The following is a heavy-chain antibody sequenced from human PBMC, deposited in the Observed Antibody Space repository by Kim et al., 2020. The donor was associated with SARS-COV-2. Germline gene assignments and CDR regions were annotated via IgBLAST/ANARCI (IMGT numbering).Heavy chain of an antibody. CDR3: ARDLYDSSCYYYAGDYYYYYSGVDA. J-gene: IGHJ6*02. D-gene: IGHD3-22*01. Sequence: ASVKVSCKASGYTFTSYGISWVRQAPGQGLEWMGWISAYNGNTNYAQKLQGRVTMTTDTSTSTAYMELRSLRSDDTAVYYCARDLYDSSCYYYAGDYYYYYSGVDAWGPGTTVTVSS. V-gene: IGHV1-18*04. CDR1: GYTFTSYG. CDR2: ISAYNGNT.